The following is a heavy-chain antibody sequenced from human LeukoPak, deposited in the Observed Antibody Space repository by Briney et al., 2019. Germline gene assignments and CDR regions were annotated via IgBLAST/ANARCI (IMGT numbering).Heavy chain of an antibody. CDR2: INPNSGGK. CDR1: GYTFTVYY. V-gene: IGHV1-2*02. D-gene: IGHD3-10*01. Sequence: ASVKVSCEPSGYTFTVYYMHGVPQAPGQGLEWMGWINPNSGGKKYALKFQGRVTMTRDTSISTAYMELSRLISDDTAVYYCARDRGRISDYYGSWRSPHYYMDVWGKGTTVTVSS. J-gene: IGHJ6*03. CDR3: ARDRGRISDYYGSWRSPHYYMDV.